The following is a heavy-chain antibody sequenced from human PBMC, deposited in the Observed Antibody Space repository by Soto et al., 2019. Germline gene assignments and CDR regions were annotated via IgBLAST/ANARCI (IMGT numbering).Heavy chain of an antibody. Sequence: EVQLVETGGGLIQPGGSLRLSCAASGFTVSSNYMSWVRQAPGKGLEWVSVIYSGGSTYYADSVKGRITISRDNSKNTLYLQMNSLRAEDTAVYYCARCGSSSAFDIWGQGTMVTVSS. CDR2: IYSGGST. CDR3: ARCGSSSAFDI. CDR1: GFTVSSNY. D-gene: IGHD6-13*01. J-gene: IGHJ3*02. V-gene: IGHV3-53*02.